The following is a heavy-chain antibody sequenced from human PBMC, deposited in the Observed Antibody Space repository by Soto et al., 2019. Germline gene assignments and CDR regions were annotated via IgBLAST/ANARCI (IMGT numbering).Heavy chain of an antibody. CDR2: TRNKANSHTT. Sequence: GGSLRLSCAASGFNFNNAYMSWVRQAPGKGLEWVGRTRNKANSHTTEYAASVKGRFTISRDDSKNSLYLQMNSLKVEDTAVYYCARATTVTDYWGQGALVTVSS. J-gene: IGHJ4*02. D-gene: IGHD4-17*01. CDR3: ARATTVTDY. V-gene: IGHV3-72*01. CDR1: GFNFNNAY.